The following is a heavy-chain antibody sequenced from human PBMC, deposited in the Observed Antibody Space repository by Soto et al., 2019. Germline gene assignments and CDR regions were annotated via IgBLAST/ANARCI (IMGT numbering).Heavy chain of an antibody. J-gene: IGHJ6*02. CDR2: IYYSGST. CDR1: GGSISSYY. V-gene: IGHV4-59*01. CDR3: AREXGYCSSTSCYYYYGMDV. D-gene: IGHD2-2*01. Sequence: SETLSLTCTVSGGSISSYYWSWIRQPPGKGLEWIGYIYYSGSTNYNPSLKSRVTISVDTSKNQFSLKLSSVTAADTAVYYCAREXGYCSSTSCYYYYGMDVWGRGTTVTVSS.